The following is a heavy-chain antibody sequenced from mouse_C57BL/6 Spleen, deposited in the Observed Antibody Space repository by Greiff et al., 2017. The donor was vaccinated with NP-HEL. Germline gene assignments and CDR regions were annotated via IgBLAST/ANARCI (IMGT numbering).Heavy chain of an antibody. V-gene: IGHV1-42*01. CDR2: INPSTGGT. Sequence: EVMLVESGPELVKPGASVKLSCKASGYSFTGYYMNWVKQSPEKSLEWIGEINPSTGGTTYNQKFKAKATLTVDKSSSPAYMQLKSLTSEYSAVYYCGRSRFAYWGQGTLVTVSA. CDR1: GYSFTGYY. CDR3: GRSRFAY. J-gene: IGHJ3*01.